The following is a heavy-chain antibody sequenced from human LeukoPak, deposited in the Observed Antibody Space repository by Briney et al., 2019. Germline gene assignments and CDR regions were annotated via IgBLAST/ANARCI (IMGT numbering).Heavy chain of an antibody. D-gene: IGHD2-2*01. J-gene: IGHJ6*03. CDR1: GFTFSSYA. Sequence: GGSLRLSCAASGFTFSSYAMSWVRQAPGKGLEWVSAISGSGGSTYYADSVKGRFTISRDNSKNTLYLQMNSLRAEDTDVYYCAKDGGYCSSTSCYESYYYYYMDVWGKGTTVTVSS. V-gene: IGHV3-23*01. CDR2: ISGSGGST. CDR3: AKDGGYCSSTSCYESYYYYYMDV.